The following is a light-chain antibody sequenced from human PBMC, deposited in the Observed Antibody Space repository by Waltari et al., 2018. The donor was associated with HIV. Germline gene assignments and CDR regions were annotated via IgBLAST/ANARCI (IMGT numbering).Light chain of an antibody. J-gene: IGLJ2*01. V-gene: IGLV1-40*01. CDR2: GNN. CDR3: QSYDSRLRAVV. CDR1: SSNTGAGYD. Sequence: QSVLTQPPSVSGASGQRVTISCTGSSSNTGAGYDVHWYQQLPGTAPKLLIYGNNNRPSGVPDRFSGSKSGTSVSLAITGLQAEDEADYFCQSYDSRLRAVVFGGGTKLTVL.